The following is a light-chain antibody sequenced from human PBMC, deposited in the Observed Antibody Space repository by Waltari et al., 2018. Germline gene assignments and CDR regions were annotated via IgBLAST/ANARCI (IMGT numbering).Light chain of an antibody. CDR3: QQSHSALYT. CDR2: AAS. V-gene: IGKV1-39*01. CDR1: QNIGLY. J-gene: IGKJ2*01. Sequence: DIQMTQSPSSLSASVGDRVTIACRASQNIGLYLNWYQGKSGRAPKLLIYAASRLHTGVSSRFSGGGSGTDFTLTISGLQPDDSATYFCQQSHSALYTFGQGTKLELK.